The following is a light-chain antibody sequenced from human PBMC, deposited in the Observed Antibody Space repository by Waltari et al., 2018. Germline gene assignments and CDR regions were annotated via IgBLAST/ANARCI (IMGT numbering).Light chain of an antibody. V-gene: IGKV1-39*01. J-gene: IGKJ2*01. CDR2: AAS. CDR3: LQTYRTPYT. CDR1: QSVSAY. Sequence: DIQMTQSPFSLSASVGDSVTITCRTSQSVSAYLNWYQQKPGTAPKLLIYAASSLHSGVPSRFSGFGSGAGTDFTLTITSLQPEDFATYYCLQTYRTPYTFGQANELAFK.